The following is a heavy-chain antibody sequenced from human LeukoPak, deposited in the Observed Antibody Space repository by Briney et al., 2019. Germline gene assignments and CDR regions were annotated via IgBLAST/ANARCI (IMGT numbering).Heavy chain of an antibody. J-gene: IGHJ3*02. CDR3: ARDADWGYDAYDI. CDR2: TYYKSKWHN. CDR1: GDRLSVSSDV. D-gene: IGHD7-27*01. Sequence: KPSHTLSLTYAISGDRLSVSSDVWHWVRQSPSRGLECLGMTYYKSKWHNDYAVSVKSRITISPDTSKNQFSLHLNSVTPEDTAVYYCARDADWGYDAYDIWGQGTMVTVSS. V-gene: IGHV6-1*01.